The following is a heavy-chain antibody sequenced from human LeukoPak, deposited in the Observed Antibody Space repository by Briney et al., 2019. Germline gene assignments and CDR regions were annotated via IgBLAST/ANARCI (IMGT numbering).Heavy chain of an antibody. D-gene: IGHD3-3*01. CDR3: ARLRYYDFWSGQIMIFDY. J-gene: IGHJ4*02. CDR1: GGSISSYF. CDR2: MYYSGTT. Sequence: SETLSLTCTVSGGSISSYFWNWIRQPPGRGLEWLGYMYYSGTTNYNPSLRSRVTISIDTSKNQFSLKLSSVTAADTAVYYCARLRYYDFWSGQIMIFDYWGQGTLVTVSS. V-gene: IGHV4-59*12.